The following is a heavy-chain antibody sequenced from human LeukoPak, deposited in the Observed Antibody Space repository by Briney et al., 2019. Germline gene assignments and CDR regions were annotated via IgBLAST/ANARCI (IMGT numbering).Heavy chain of an antibody. Sequence: SETLSLTCTVSGGSISSGSYYWSWIRQPAGKGLEWIGRIYTSGSTNYNPSLKSRVTMSVDTSKNQFSLKLSSVTAADTAVYYCARDEYRGGYYDSSGRFDPWGQGTLVTVSS. J-gene: IGHJ5*02. D-gene: IGHD3-22*01. V-gene: IGHV4-61*02. CDR2: IYTSGST. CDR1: GGSISSGSYY. CDR3: ARDEYRGGYYDSSGRFDP.